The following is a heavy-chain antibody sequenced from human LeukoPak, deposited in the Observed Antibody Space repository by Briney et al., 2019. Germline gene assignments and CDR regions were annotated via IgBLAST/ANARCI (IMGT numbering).Heavy chain of an antibody. Sequence: GGSLRLSCAASGFTFSNYDMHWVRQAPGKGLEWVAVISYDGSNKYYADSVKGRFTISRDNSKNTLYLQMNSLGAEDTAVYYCAKGGDFDYWGQGTLVTVSS. V-gene: IGHV3-30*18. CDR2: ISYDGSNK. CDR1: GFTFSNYD. J-gene: IGHJ4*02. CDR3: AKGGDFDY. D-gene: IGHD3-16*01.